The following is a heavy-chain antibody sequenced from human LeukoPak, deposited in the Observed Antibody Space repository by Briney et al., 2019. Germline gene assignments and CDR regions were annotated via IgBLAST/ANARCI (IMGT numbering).Heavy chain of an antibody. CDR2: RKPDGSEI. V-gene: IGHV3-7*02. CDR1: GFTFSDYW. D-gene: IGHD2-15*01. Sequence: GGSLRLSCAASGFTFSDYWMDWARQAPGKGLEWVANRKPDGSEIYYVDAVKGRFTISRDNAKNSLYLQMNSLRAEDTAVYYCTRSLDYWGQGALVTVPS. CDR3: TRSLDY. J-gene: IGHJ4*02.